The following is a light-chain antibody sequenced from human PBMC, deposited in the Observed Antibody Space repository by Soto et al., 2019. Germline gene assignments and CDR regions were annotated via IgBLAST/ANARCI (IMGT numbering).Light chain of an antibody. V-gene: IGKV1-17*01. Sequence: DIQMTQSPSSLSASVGDRVTITCRASQGINNLLGWYQQRPGKAPKRLIYAAFNLEGGVPSRFSGSGYGTEFTLTVSSLQPKDFATYYCLQHHAFPFSFGPGTTVDVK. CDR2: AAF. CDR3: LQHHAFPFS. J-gene: IGKJ3*01. CDR1: QGINNL.